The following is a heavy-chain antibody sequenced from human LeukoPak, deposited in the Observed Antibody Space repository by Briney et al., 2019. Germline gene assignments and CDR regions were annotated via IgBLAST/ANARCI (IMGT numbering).Heavy chain of an antibody. V-gene: IGHV3-23*01. J-gene: IGHJ1*01. Sequence: GGSLSLSCAASGFTFSSYAMSWVRQAPGKGLEWVSAISGSGGSTYYADSVKGRFTISRDNSKNTLYLQMNSLRAEDTAVYYCAQQVGYCSSGSCYFTYWGQGTLVTVSS. CDR1: GFTFSSYA. CDR2: ISGSGGST. D-gene: IGHD2-15*01. CDR3: AQQVGYCSSGSCYFTY.